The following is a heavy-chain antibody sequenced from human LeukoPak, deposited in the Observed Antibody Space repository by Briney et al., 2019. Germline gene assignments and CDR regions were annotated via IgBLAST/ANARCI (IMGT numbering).Heavy chain of an antibody. CDR3: ARGVDIVATGAFNFDY. J-gene: IGHJ4*02. D-gene: IGHD5-12*01. Sequence: SKTLSLTCAVSGGSISSGGYYWGWIRQHPGKGLEWIGYIYYSGSTYYNPSLKSRVTISVDTSKNQFSLKLSSVTAADTAVYYCARGVDIVATGAFNFDYWGQGTLVTVSS. CDR1: GGSISSGGYY. V-gene: IGHV4-31*11. CDR2: IYYSGST.